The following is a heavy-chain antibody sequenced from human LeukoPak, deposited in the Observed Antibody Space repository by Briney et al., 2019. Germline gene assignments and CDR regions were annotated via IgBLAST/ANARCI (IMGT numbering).Heavy chain of an antibody. CDR2: ISSSGSTI. CDR3: ARSSLWSGSRGKFDY. J-gene: IGHJ4*02. CDR1: GFTFSDYY. Sequence: PGGSLRLSCAASGFTFSDYYMSWIRQAPGKGLEWVSYISSSGSTIYYADSVKGRFTISRDNAKNSLYLQMNSLRAEDTALYYCARSSLWSGSRGKFDYWGQGTLVTVSS. D-gene: IGHD3-3*01. V-gene: IGHV3-11*01.